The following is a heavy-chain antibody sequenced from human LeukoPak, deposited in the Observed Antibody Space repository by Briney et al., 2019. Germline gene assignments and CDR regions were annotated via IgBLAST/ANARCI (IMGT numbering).Heavy chain of an antibody. J-gene: IGHJ6*02. Sequence: GGSLRLSCSASGFTFRNYAMHWVWQAPGKGLEYVSAISSNGDNTNYAESLKGRFTISRDNSKNTLYLQMSSLRAEDTAAYYCVKGAAATPLGYGMDVWGQGTTVTVSS. CDR1: GFTFRNYA. CDR3: VKGAAATPLGYGMDV. D-gene: IGHD6-25*01. CDR2: ISSNGDNT. V-gene: IGHV3-64D*09.